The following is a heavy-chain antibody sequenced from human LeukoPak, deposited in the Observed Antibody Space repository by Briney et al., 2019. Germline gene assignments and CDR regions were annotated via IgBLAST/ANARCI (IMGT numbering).Heavy chain of an antibody. CDR3: ARRLRYFDWLLNHYYYYMDV. J-gene: IGHJ6*03. CDR2: INHSGST. CDR1: GGSFSGYY. V-gene: IGHV4-34*01. D-gene: IGHD3-9*01. Sequence: SETLSLTCAVYGGSFSGYYWSWIRQPPGKGLEWIGEINHSGSTNYNPSLKSRVTISVDTSKNQFSLKLSSVTAADTAVYYCARRLRYFDWLLNHYYYYMDVWGKGTTVTISS.